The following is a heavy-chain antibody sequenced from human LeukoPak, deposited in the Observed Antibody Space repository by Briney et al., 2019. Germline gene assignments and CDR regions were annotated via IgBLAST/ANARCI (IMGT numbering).Heavy chain of an antibody. J-gene: IGHJ4*02. Sequence: GSLRLSCAASGFTFSSYGMSWIRQPPGKGLEWIGEINHSGSTNYNPSLKSRVTISVDTSKNQFSLKLSSVTAADTAVYYCARGHVTIFGVVIKRVSYFDYWGQGTLVTVSS. CDR1: GFTFSSYG. V-gene: IGHV4-34*01. D-gene: IGHD3-3*01. CDR2: INHSGST. CDR3: ARGHVTIFGVVIKRVSYFDY.